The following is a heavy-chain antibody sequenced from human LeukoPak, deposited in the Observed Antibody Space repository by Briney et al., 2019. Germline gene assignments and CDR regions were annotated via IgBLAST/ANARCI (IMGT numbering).Heavy chain of an antibody. D-gene: IGHD3-10*01. CDR2: ISSSGGST. Sequence: PGGSLRLSCAASGLTFSSYGMSWVRQAPGKGLEWVSAISSSGGSTYYADSVKGRFTISRDNSKNTLYLQMNSLRAEDTAVYYCARDYYDSGSYGGISFDYWGQGTVVTVSS. J-gene: IGHJ4*02. CDR1: GLTFSSYG. CDR3: ARDYYDSGSYGGISFDY. V-gene: IGHV3-23*01.